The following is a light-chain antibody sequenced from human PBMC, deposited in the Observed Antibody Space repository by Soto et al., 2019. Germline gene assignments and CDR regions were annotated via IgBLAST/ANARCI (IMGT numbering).Light chain of an antibody. J-gene: IGKJ1*01. CDR3: KQSLQSPWT. CDR1: VSLLHRNGYNY. CDR2: VGS. V-gene: IGKV2-28*01. Sequence: LSLSWLPVPPVVQASFSCWYSVSLLHRNGYNYLDWYLQKPGQAPQLLIYVGSNRASGIPDRFSGSGSGTDFTLKISRVQAEDVAVYYCKQSLQSPWTFGQGTKVDIK.